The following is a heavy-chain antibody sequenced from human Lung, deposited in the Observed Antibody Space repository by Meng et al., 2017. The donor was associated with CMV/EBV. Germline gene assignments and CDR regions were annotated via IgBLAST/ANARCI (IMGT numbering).Heavy chain of an antibody. J-gene: IGHJ6*02. CDR2: INPSGGST. V-gene: IGHV1-46*01. CDR3: ARFVGSSSNRDFFYYYGMDV. Sequence: SVKVSCQASGYTFLSYYMHWVRQAPGQGLEWMGIINPSGGSTSYAQKFQGRVTMTRDTSTSTVYMELSSLRSEDTAVYYCARFVGSSSNRDFFYYYGMDVWGQGTTVTVSS. D-gene: IGHD6-6*01. CDR1: GYTFLSYY.